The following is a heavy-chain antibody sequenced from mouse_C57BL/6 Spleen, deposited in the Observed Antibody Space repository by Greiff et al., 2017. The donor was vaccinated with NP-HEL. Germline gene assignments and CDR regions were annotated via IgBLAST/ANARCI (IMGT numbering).Heavy chain of an antibody. J-gene: IGHJ2*01. CDR1: GYSFTGYY. Sequence: VQLQQSGPELVKPGASVKISCKASGYSFTGYYMNWVKQSPEKSLEWIGEINPSTGGTTYNQKSKAKATLTVDKSSSTAYMQLKSLTSEDSAVYYCARKGPYYSNFWGQGTTLTVSS. CDR2: INPSTGGT. CDR3: ARKGPYYSNF. D-gene: IGHD2-5*01. V-gene: IGHV1-42*01.